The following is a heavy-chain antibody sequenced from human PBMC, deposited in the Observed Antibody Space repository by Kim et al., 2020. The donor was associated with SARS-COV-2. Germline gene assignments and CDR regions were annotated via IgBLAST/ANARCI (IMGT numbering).Heavy chain of an antibody. CDR1: GFTFSSYS. J-gene: IGHJ4*02. CDR2: ISSSSSYI. Sequence: GGSLRLSCAASGFTFSSYSMNWVRQAPGKGLEWVSSISSSSSYIYYADSVKGRFTISRDNAKNSLYLQMNSLRAEDTAVYYCAREEEWELDETPFDYWGQGTLVTVSS. CDR3: AREEEWELDETPFDY. V-gene: IGHV3-21*01. D-gene: IGHD1-26*01.